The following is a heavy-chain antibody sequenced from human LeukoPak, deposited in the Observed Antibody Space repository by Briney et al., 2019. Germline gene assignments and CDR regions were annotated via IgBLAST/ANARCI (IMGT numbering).Heavy chain of an antibody. D-gene: IGHD2-2*01. J-gene: IGHJ5*02. CDR3: ARGHPNCSSTSCWFDP. V-gene: IGHV4-34*01. CDR1: GGSFSGYY. CDR2: INHSGST. Sequence: SETLSLTCAVYGGSFSGYYWSWIRQPPVKGLEWIGEINHSGSTNYNPSLKSRVTISVDTSKNQFSLKLSSVTAADTAVYYCARGHPNCSSTSCWFDPWGQGTLVTVSS.